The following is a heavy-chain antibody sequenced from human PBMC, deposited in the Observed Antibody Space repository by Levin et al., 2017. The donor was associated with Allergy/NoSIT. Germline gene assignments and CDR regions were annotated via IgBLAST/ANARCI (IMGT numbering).Heavy chain of an antibody. CDR2: IYWDDDK. CDR1: GFSLSTSGVG. J-gene: IGHJ3*02. V-gene: IGHV2-5*02. D-gene: IGHD1-26*01. Sequence: SGPTLVKPTQTLTLTCTFSGFSLSTSGVGVGWIRQPPGKALEWLALIYWDDDKRYSPSLKSRLTITKDTSKNQVVLTMTNMDPVDTATYYCAHIRVGTINDAFDSWGQGTMVTVSS. CDR3: AHIRVGTINDAFDS.